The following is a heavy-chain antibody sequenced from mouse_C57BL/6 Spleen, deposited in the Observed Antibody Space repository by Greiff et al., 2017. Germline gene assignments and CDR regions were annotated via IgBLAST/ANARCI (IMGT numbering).Heavy chain of an antibody. CDR1: GYTFTSYW. J-gene: IGHJ4*01. V-gene: IGHV1-61*01. CDR3: AREVGYDCAMDY. D-gene: IGHD2-14*01. CDR2: IYPSDSET. Sequence: QVQLQQPGAELVRPGSSVKLSCKASGYTFTSYWMAWVKQRPGQGLEWIGNIYPSDSETHYNQKFKDKATLTVDKSSSTAYMQLSRLTSEDSAVYYCAREVGYDCAMDYWGQGTSVTVSS.